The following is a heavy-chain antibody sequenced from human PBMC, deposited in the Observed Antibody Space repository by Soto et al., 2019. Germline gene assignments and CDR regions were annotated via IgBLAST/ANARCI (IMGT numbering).Heavy chain of an antibody. V-gene: IGHV1-8*01. J-gene: IGHJ4*02. CDR2: MNPNSGNT. CDR1: GYPFPSSD. D-gene: IGHD2-21*01. Sequence: GASVKVSCKASGYPFPSSDINWVRQATGQGLEWMGWMNPNSGNTGYAQKFQGRVTMTRNTSINTAYMELSSLRSEDTAVYYCAKQGLLHCGGPSCPYYFASGGEGPWAPVSS. CDR3: AKQGLLHCGGPSCPYYFAS.